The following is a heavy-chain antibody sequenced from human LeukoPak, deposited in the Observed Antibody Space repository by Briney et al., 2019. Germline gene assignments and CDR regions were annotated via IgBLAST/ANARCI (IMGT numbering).Heavy chain of an antibody. Sequence: PSETLSLTCTVSGGSISSSSYYWSWIRQPPGKGLEWIGYIYYSGSTNYNPSLKSRVTISVDTSKDQFSLKLRSVTAADTAIYYCARGVRGVIITGNWFDPWGQGTLVTVSS. CDR2: IYYSGST. CDR1: GGSISSSSYY. J-gene: IGHJ5*02. CDR3: ARGVRGVIITGNWFDP. D-gene: IGHD3-10*01. V-gene: IGHV4-61*01.